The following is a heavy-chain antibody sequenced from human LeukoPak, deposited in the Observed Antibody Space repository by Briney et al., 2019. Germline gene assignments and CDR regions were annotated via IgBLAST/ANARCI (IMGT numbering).Heavy chain of an antibody. D-gene: IGHD2-15*01. V-gene: IGHV3-33*01. CDR1: GFTFSNYG. J-gene: IGHJ4*02. Sequence: GGSLRLSCVASGFTFSNYGMHWVRQAPGKGLEWVAIIWFDGSDKYYADSVKGRVTISRDNSKNTLYLQMNSLRAEDTAVYYCARHASGHYFDSWGQGTLVTVS. CDR3: ARHASGHYFDS. CDR2: IWFDGSDK.